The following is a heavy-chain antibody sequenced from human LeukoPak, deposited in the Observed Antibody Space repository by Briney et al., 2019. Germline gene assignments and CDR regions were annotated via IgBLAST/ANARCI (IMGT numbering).Heavy chain of an antibody. D-gene: IGHD3-10*01. Sequence: GGSLRLSWAASGFTFSDYYMSWIRQAPGKGLEWVSYISSSGSTIYYADSVKGRFTISRDNAKNSLYLQMNSLRREDTAIYYCAKDLMRDRWFGESWGQGTLVTVSS. CDR2: ISSSGSTI. CDR1: GFTFSDYY. CDR3: AKDLMRDRWFGES. J-gene: IGHJ5*02. V-gene: IGHV3-11*04.